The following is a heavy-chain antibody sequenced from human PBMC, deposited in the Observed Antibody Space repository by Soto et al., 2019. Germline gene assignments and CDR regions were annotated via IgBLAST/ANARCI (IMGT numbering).Heavy chain of an antibody. J-gene: IGHJ4*02. CDR1: GGSVSSSSYY. CDR3: GLLEGLATISYYFDY. V-gene: IGHV4-39*01. CDR2: VYYSGST. Sequence: QLQLQESGPGLVKPSETLSLTCTVSGGSVSSSSYYWGWVRQPPGKGLEWIGSVYYSGSTYYNPTLVSRVTISVDKSKSQFSLNLMSLAAAVTAVYYCGLLEGLATISYYFDYWGWGALVTVSS. D-gene: IGHD1-1*01.